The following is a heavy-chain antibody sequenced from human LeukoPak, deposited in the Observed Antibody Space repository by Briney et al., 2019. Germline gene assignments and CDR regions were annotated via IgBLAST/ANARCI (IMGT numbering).Heavy chain of an antibody. V-gene: IGHV3-23*01. Sequence: GGTLRLSCAASGFTFSSYGMSWVRQAPGKGLEWVSAISGSGGSTYYADSVKGRFTISRDNSKNTLYLQMNSLRAEDTAVYYCAKIRGYCSGGSCYQDFDYWGQGTLVTVSS. CDR3: AKIRGYCSGGSCYQDFDY. J-gene: IGHJ4*02. D-gene: IGHD2-15*01. CDR1: GFTFSSYG. CDR2: ISGSGGST.